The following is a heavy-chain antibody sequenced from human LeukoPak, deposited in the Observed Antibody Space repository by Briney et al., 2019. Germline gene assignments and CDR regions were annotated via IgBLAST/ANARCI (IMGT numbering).Heavy chain of an antibody. CDR3: ATKKTMVTTAGWLDP. J-gene: IGHJ5*02. CDR2: IYNTAST. Sequence: SETLSLTCTISGASISSGTYYWAWIRQSPGKALEWIGSIYNTASTYYNPSFKGRLTLSVDTSKNQISLELRSVTATDASMYFCATKKTMVTTAGWLDPWGQGTLVIVSS. CDR1: GASISSGTYY. V-gene: IGHV4-39*01. D-gene: IGHD4/OR15-4a*01.